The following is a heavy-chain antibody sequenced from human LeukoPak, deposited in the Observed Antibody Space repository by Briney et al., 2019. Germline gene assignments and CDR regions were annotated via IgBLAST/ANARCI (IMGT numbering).Heavy chain of an antibody. CDR2: ISYDGSNK. D-gene: IGHD4-17*01. CDR1: GFTFSSYG. Sequence: PGGSLRLSCAASGFTFSSYGMHWVRQAPGKGLEWVAVISYDGSNKYYADSVKGRFTISRDNSKNTLYLQMNSLRAEDTAAYYCAKDWTMTTVTFFDYWGQGTLVTVSS. J-gene: IGHJ4*02. V-gene: IGHV3-30*18. CDR3: AKDWTMTTVTFFDY.